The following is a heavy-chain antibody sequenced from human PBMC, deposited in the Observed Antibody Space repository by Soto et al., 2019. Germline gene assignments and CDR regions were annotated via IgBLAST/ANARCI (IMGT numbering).Heavy chain of an antibody. CDR2: IYWDDDK. D-gene: IGHD6-13*01. V-gene: IGHV2-5*02. J-gene: IGHJ5*02. CDR3: AHRHAQHQLVSEWFDP. Sequence: QITLKESGPTLVKPTQTLTLTCTFSGFSLSTSGGGVGWIRQPPGKALEWLALIYWDDDKRYSPSLKNRLTITKDTSQNQVGHTLTYRDLLDTSTYYRAHRHAQHQLVSEWFDPWGQGTLVTVSS. CDR1: GFSLSTSGGG.